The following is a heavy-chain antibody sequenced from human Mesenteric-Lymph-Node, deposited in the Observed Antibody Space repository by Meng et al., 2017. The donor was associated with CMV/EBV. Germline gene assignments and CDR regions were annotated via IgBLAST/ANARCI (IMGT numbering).Heavy chain of an antibody. Sequence: SCKVSGYNFNSYWITWVRQMPGKGLEWMGRIDPSDSYTNYSPSFQGHVTISADKSISTAYVQWSSLKASDTAMYYCASRTAGGGFDPWGQGTLVTVSS. V-gene: IGHV5-10-1*01. D-gene: IGHD6-13*01. CDR3: ASRTAGGGFDP. J-gene: IGHJ5*02. CDR2: IDPSDSYT. CDR1: GYNFNSYW.